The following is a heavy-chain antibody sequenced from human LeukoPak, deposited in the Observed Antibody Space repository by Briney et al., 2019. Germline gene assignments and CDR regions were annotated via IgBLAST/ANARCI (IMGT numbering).Heavy chain of an antibody. V-gene: IGHV4-59*08. J-gene: IGHJ4*02. D-gene: IGHD2-21*02. CDR2: IYYSRTT. CDR3: ARGGKSLPEDS. CDR1: GVSISTYY. Sequence: PSEALSLTCSISGVSISTYYWSWIRQVPGKGLEWIGYIYYSRTTNFNPHPKGRGTISADKSKNKSFLNLRSVTAADTAIYYCARGGKSLPEDSWGERILVTVSS.